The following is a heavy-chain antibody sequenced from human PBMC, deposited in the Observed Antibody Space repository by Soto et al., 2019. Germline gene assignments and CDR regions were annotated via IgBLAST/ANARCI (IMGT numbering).Heavy chain of an antibody. D-gene: IGHD4-17*01. V-gene: IGHV3-30*18. CDR3: AKEARSRAVTSTRVYGMDV. J-gene: IGHJ6*02. CDR2: ISHDGSNK. Sequence: QVNLVESGGGVVQPGRSLRLSCAASGFTFSDYGMHWVRQAPGKGLEWVAAISHDGSNKFYGDSVKGRFTISRDNSKNTPLLQTDSLRDEDTAVYFCAKEARSRAVTSTRVYGMDVWGQVTTVAVSS. CDR1: GFTFSDYG.